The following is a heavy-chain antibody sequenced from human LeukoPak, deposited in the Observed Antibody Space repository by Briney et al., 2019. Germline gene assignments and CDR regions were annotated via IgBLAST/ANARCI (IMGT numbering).Heavy chain of an antibody. CDR2: ISSDGTGT. Sequence: GGSLRLSCAASGFTFSNYWIHWVRQTPGKGLVWVLRISSDGTGTIYADSVKGRFTLSRDNANNTLYLQMNSLRAEDTAVYYCARGRIVGGNTFDSWGQGTLVIVSS. CDR1: GFTFSNYW. D-gene: IGHD1-26*01. V-gene: IGHV3-74*01. CDR3: ARGRIVGGNTFDS. J-gene: IGHJ5*01.